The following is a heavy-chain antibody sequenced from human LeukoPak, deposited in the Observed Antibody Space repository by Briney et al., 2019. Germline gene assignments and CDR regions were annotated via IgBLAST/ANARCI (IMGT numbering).Heavy chain of an antibody. CDR2: IYFGGTT. D-gene: IGHD4-17*01. J-gene: IGHJ4*02. V-gene: IGHV3-53*01. Sequence: GGSLRLSCAASGFTVSSNYMTWVRQAPGQGLEWVSVIYFGGTTYYADSVEGRFTISRDNSKNTVYLQMNSLRVEDTAVYYCARGDGDYVYWGQGTLVTVSS. CDR1: GFTVSSNY. CDR3: ARGDGDYVY.